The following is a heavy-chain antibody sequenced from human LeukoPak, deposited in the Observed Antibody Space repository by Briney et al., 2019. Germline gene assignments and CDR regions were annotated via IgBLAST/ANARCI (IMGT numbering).Heavy chain of an antibody. Sequence: PGGSLRLSCAASGFTVSSNYMSWVRQAPGKGLAWVSVMYSGGITYDAGSVKGRFTISRDNSKNTLSLQMNSLRADDTAVYYCARGSSGWYGYSDYWGQGTLVTVSS. CDR2: MYSGGIT. J-gene: IGHJ4*02. CDR3: ARGSSGWYGYSDY. D-gene: IGHD6-19*01. V-gene: IGHV3-66*01. CDR1: GFTVSSNY.